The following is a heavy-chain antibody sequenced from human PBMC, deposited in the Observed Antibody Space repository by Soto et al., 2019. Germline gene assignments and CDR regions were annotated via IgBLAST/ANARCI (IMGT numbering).Heavy chain of an antibody. CDR3: ARTDCSSTSCYNYYYYGMDV. V-gene: IGHV1-3*01. J-gene: IGHJ6*02. Sequence: QVQLVQYGTEVKKPGASVKVSCKTSGYSFTKYGLHWVRQAPGQRLEWMGWINPGNGDTKYSQKFQGRVTITRDTSATTAYMELSSLRSEDSAVFYCARTDCSSTSCYNYYYYGMDVWGQGTTVTVSS. D-gene: IGHD2-2*01. CDR2: INPGNGDT. CDR1: GYSFTKYG.